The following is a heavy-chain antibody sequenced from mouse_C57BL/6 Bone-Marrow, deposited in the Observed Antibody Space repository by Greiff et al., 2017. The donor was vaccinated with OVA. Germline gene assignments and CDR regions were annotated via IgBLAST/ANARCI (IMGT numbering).Heavy chain of an antibody. CDR3: ARQDYYDFAY. J-gene: IGHJ3*01. D-gene: IGHD1-1*01. V-gene: IGHV5-15*01. Sequence: EVQRVESGGGLVQPGGSLKLSCAASGFTFSDYGMAWVRQAPRKGPEWVAFISNLAYSIYYADTVTGRFTISRENAKNTLYLEMSSLRSEDTAMYYCARQDYYDFAYWGQGTLVTVSA. CDR2: ISNLAYSI. CDR1: GFTFSDYG.